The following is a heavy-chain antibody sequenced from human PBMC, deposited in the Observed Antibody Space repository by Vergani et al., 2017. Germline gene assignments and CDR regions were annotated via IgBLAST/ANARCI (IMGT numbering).Heavy chain of an antibody. CDR3: ARVAYGDLYYFDY. CDR1: GFRFSSYG. D-gene: IGHD4-17*01. Sequence: QVQLVESGGGVVQPGRSLRLSCAASGFRFSSYGMNWVRQAPGKGLEWVAVIWYDGSNKYYADSVKGRFTISRDNSQHTVNLQMNSLRVDDTAVYYCARVAYGDLYYFDYWGQGTLVTVSS. V-gene: IGHV3-33*01. CDR2: IWYDGSNK. J-gene: IGHJ4*02.